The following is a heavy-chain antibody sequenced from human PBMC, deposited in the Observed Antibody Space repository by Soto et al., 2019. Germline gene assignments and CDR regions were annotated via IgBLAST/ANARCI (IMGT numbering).Heavy chain of an antibody. V-gene: IGHV3-23*01. D-gene: IGHD3-3*01. CDR3: ARSAEFAYYDFWSGYSGLDY. CDR2: ITDTGGDT. J-gene: IGHJ4*02. Sequence: GGSLRLSCVASGIPFGSRAMSWVRQAPGEGLEWVSTITDTGGDTKYADSVRGRVTITRDTSASTAYMELSSLRSEDTAVYYCARSAEFAYYDFWSGYSGLDYWGQGTLVTVSS. CDR1: GIPFGSRA.